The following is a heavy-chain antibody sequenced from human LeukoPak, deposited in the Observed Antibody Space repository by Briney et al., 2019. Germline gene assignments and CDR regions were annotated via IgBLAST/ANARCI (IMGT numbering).Heavy chain of an antibody. CDR3: ARAASGDAVYYGSGRRYHFYYMDV. J-gene: IGHJ6*03. D-gene: IGHD3-10*01. Sequence: SETLSLTCTVSGGSISSGSYYWSWIRQPAGKGLEWIGRIYTSGSTNYNPSLKRRVTMSVDRSKKQYSLNVMSVTAADTAVYYCARAASGDAVYYGSGRRYHFYYMDVWGKGTTVTISS. CDR1: GGSISSGSYY. V-gene: IGHV4-61*02. CDR2: IYTSGST.